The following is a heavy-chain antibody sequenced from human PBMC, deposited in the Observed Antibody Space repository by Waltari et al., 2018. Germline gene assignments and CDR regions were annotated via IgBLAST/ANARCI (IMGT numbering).Heavy chain of an antibody. Sequence: QVQLQQWGAGLLKPSETLSLTCAVYGGSFSGYYWSWIRQPPGKGLEWIGEINHSGSTNYNPSLKSRVTISVDTSKNQFSLKLSSVTAADTAVYYCARVKWLRLLDYWGQGTLVTVSS. CDR2: INHSGST. CDR1: GGSFSGYY. V-gene: IGHV4-34*01. CDR3: ARVKWLRLLDY. J-gene: IGHJ4*02. D-gene: IGHD5-12*01.